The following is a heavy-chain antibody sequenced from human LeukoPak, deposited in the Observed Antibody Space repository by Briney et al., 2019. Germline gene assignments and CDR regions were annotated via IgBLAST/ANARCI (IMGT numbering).Heavy chain of an antibody. CDR1: GGSFCGYY. J-gene: IGHJ3*02. D-gene: IGHD3-10*01. CDR3: ARSDGYGLVGI. Sequence: SETLSLTCAVYGGSFCGYYWSWIRQPPGKTLEWIGCIYSSGSTHYNPSLKSRVIILIDTAKNHFSLNLSSVTAADTAVYYCARSDGYGLVGIWGQGTMVTVSS. V-gene: IGHV4-34*01. CDR2: IYSSGST.